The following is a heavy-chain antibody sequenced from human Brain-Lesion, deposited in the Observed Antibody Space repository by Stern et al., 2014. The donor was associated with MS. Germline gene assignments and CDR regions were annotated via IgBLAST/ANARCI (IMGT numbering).Heavy chain of an antibody. Sequence: VQLVESGAEVKKPGASVRVSCEASGNSFTHFYIHWVRQAPGQGLEWMGWINPNSGGTKFAQKFQGWVTITRDMSMTTAYMEVTSLTSDDTAVYYCARGGRYYADYWGQGTLVTVSS. CDR3: ARGGRYYADY. J-gene: IGHJ4*02. CDR2: INPNSGGT. V-gene: IGHV1-2*04. CDR1: GNSFTHFY. D-gene: IGHD2-2*01.